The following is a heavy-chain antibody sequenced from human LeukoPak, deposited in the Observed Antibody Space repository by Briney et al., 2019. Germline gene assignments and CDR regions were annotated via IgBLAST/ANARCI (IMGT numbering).Heavy chain of an antibody. J-gene: IGHJ4*02. V-gene: IGHV3-30*02. Sequence: GSLRLSCAASGFTFSSYGMHWVRQAPGKGLEWVAFIRYDGSNKYYADSVKGRFTISRDNPKNTLYLQMNSLRAEDTAVYYCAKDVVVIARGGDYWGREPWSPSPQ. CDR3: AKDVVVIARGGDY. CDR2: IRYDGSNK. D-gene: IGHD2-21*01. CDR1: GFTFSSYG.